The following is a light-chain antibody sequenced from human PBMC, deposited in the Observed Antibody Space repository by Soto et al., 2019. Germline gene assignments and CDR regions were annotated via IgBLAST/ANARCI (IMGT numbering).Light chain of an antibody. CDR3: QQYNDNCT. CDR2: KAS. CDR1: QSISSW. V-gene: IGKV1-5*03. J-gene: IGKJ1*01. Sequence: DIQMTQSPSTLSASVGDRVTITCRASQSISSWLAWYQQKPGTAPKLLIYKASTLQSGFPSRFSGSGSGTEFILTFSSLQPDDSATYYCQQYNDNCTFGQGTKVDIK.